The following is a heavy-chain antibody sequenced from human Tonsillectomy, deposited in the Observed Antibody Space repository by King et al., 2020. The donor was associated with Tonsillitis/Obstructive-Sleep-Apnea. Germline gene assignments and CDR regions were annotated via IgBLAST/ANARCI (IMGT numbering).Heavy chain of an antibody. CDR2: INWNGGST. J-gene: IGHJ6*03. V-gene: IGHV3-20*04. CDR1: GFTFDDYG. Sequence: VQLVESGGGVVRPGGSLRLSCAASGFTFDDYGMSWVRQAPGKGLEWVSGINWNGGSTGYADSVKGRFTISRDNAKNSLYLQMNSLRAEDTALYYCAGGGYSSSSAPYYYYMDVWGKGTTVTVSS. CDR3: AGGGYSSSSAPYYYYMDV. D-gene: IGHD6-6*01.